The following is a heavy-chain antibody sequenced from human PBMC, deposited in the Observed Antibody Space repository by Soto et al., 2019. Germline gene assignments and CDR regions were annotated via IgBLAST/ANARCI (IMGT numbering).Heavy chain of an antibody. CDR1: GFILSEYA. D-gene: IGHD2-15*01. V-gene: IGHV3-23*01. CDR2: LSKDGANE. J-gene: IGHJ4*02. Sequence: GGSLRLSCTASGFILSEYAMNWVRHTPGAGLEWVSTLSKDGANEHYVDSVKGRFTISRDDAKNTLYLQMNSLRAEDTAMYYCAKDPSTGGADYWGQGTQVTVSS. CDR3: AKDPSTGGADY.